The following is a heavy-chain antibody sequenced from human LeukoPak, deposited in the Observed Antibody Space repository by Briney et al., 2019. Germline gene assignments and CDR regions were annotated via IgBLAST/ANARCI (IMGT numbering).Heavy chain of an antibody. J-gene: IGHJ5*02. CDR3: ARLETYWGGYWFDP. CDR2: ISAYNGNT. Sequence: ASVKVSCKASGYTFTSYSISWVRQAPGQGLEWMGWISAYNGNTYYAQKLQGRVTMTTDTSTSTAYMELRSLRSDDTAVYYCARLETYWGGYWFDPWGQGTLVTVSS. V-gene: IGHV1-18*04. CDR1: GYTFTSYS. D-gene: IGHD2-8*02.